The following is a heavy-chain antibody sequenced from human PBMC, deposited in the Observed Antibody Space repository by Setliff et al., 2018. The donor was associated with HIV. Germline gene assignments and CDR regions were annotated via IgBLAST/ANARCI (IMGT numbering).Heavy chain of an antibody. J-gene: IGHJ4*02. Sequence: PSETLSLTCTVSGGSFSSHYWSWIRQPPGKGLEWIGSIYYSGSTNYNPSLKSRVTISVDTSKNQFSLKLTSVTAADMGVYYCARGRKKTLAVSGTRYFDFWGQGTLVTVSS. CDR3: ARGRKKTLAVSGTRYFDF. CDR1: GGSFSSHY. D-gene: IGHD6-19*01. V-gene: IGHV4-59*11. CDR2: IYYSGST.